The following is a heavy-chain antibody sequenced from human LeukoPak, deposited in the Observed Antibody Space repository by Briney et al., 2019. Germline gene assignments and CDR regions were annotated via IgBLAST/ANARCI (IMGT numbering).Heavy chain of an antibody. V-gene: IGHV1-2*02. D-gene: IGHD5-24*01. CDR2: IDPDSSGT. CDR1: GYTFTGYH. J-gene: IGHJ4*02. Sequence: ASVKVSCKASGYTFTGYHIYWVRQAPGQGLDWMGWIDPDSSGTRYVEKFQGRVTMTRDTSTSTAYMELTSLTSDDTAVYYCASEVETATGFDHWGQGTLVTVSS. CDR3: ASEVETATGFDH.